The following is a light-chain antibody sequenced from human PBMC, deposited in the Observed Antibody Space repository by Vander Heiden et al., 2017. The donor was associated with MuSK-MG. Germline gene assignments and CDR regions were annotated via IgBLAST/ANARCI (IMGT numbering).Light chain of an antibody. CDR2: EVS. V-gene: IGKV2D-29*01. J-gene: IGKJ5*01. CDR1: QSLLFPDGKTY. CDR3: SQTIQVPNT. Sequence: IVMTQTPLSLSVTPGQPASISCKSSQSLLFPDGKTYLYWYLQRPGQPPHLLIHEVSTRFSGVPDRFSGSGSGTDFTLTISLAEAEDVGVYYCSQTIQVPNTFGQGTLLDIK.